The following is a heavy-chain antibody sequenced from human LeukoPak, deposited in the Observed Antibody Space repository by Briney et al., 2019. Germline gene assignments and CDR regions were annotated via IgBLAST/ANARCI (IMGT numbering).Heavy chain of an antibody. Sequence: GGSLRLSCAASGFTFSSYWMNWVRQAPGKGLEGVSSISSSSSYIYYADSVKGRFTISRDNAKNSLYLQMSSLRAEDTAVYYCARELASNCYFDYWGQGTLVTVSS. J-gene: IGHJ4*02. D-gene: IGHD1-1*01. CDR1: GFTFSSYW. V-gene: IGHV3-21*01. CDR3: ARELASNCYFDY. CDR2: ISSSSSYI.